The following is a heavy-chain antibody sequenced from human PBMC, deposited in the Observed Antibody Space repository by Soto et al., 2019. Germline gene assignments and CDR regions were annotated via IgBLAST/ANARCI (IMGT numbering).Heavy chain of an antibody. J-gene: IGHJ4*02. CDR3: ASSFYGDRPYYYPY. D-gene: IGHD4-17*01. CDR1: SGSISSSSYY. Sequence: SETLSLTCRVSSGSISSSSYYWGWIRQPPGMGLEWIGSIYYSGSTYYNPSLESRVTISVDTSKNQFSLKLSSVTAADTAVYFCASSFYGDRPYYYPYWGQGTLVTVSS. V-gene: IGHV4-39*01. CDR2: IYYSGST.